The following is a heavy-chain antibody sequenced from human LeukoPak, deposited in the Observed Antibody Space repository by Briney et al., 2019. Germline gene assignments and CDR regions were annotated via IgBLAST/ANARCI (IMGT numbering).Heavy chain of an antibody. D-gene: IGHD2-2*01. CDR3: ARRLTQYDCFDP. CDR1: GDSVSSNSVT. V-gene: IGHV6-1*01. Sequence: SQTLSLTCANSGDSVSSNSVTWNWIRQSPSRGLEWLGRTYYRSTWYNDYAVSVRGRITVNPDTSKNQFSLHLNSVAPEDTAVYYCARRLTQYDCFDPWGQGILVTVSS. J-gene: IGHJ5*02. CDR2: TYYRSTWYN.